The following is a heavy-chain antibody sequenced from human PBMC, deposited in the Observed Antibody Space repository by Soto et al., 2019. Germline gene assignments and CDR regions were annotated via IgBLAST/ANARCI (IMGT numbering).Heavy chain of an antibody. V-gene: IGHV1-46*01. J-gene: IGHJ5*02. CDR3: ARDYGGNRKNWFDP. Sequence: QVQLVQSGAEVKKPGASVKVSCKASGYTFTSYYMHWVRQAPGQGLEWMGIINPSGGSTSYAQKSQRRVTMTRDTSTSTVYMELSSLRAEDTSVYYCARDYGGNRKNWFDPWGQRTLFTVSS. CDR1: GYTFTSYY. D-gene: IGHD4-17*01. CDR2: INPSGGST.